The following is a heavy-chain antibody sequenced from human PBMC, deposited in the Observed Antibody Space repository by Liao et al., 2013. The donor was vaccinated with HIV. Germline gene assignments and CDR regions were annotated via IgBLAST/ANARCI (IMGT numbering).Heavy chain of an antibody. CDR1: GDSISSDY. Sequence: QVQLQESGPGLVRPSETLSLTCSVSGDSISSDYWGWIRQPPGKGLEWIGYISRSGSTNNNPSLKSRVSISVDTSKNQFSLKLSSVTAADTAVYYCARGKVVVITSDYYYYMDVWGKGTTVTVSS. V-gene: IGHV4-59*08. J-gene: IGHJ6*03. CDR2: ISRSGST. D-gene: IGHD3-22*01. CDR3: ARGKVVVITSDYYYYMDV.